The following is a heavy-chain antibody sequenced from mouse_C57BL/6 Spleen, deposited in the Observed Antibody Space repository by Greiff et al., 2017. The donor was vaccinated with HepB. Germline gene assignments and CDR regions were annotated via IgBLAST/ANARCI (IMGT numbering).Heavy chain of an antibody. CDR3: ARWDGNYAYYYAMDY. Sequence: QVHVKQSGAELVKPGASVKISCKASGYAFSSYWMNWVKQRPGKGLEWIGQIYPGDGDTNYNGKFKGKATLTADKSSSTAYMQLSSLTSEDSAVYFCARWDGNYAYYYAMDYWGQGTSVTVSS. J-gene: IGHJ4*01. D-gene: IGHD2-1*01. CDR2: IYPGDGDT. V-gene: IGHV1-80*01. CDR1: GYAFSSYW.